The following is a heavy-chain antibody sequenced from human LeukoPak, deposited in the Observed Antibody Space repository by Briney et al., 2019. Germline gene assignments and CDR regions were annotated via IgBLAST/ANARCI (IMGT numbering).Heavy chain of an antibody. CDR3: ARDNGDYYGSGSFDY. CDR1: GYRFSTYA. J-gene: IGHJ4*02. V-gene: IGHV1-3*01. CDR2: INVGNGNT. D-gene: IGHD3-10*01. Sequence: ASVKVSCKPSGYRFSTYAMQWVRQAPGQRLEWMGWINVGNGNTKYSQKFQGRVTLTRDTSASTAYMELSSLRSEDTAVYYCARDNGDYYGSGSFDYWGQGTLVTVSS.